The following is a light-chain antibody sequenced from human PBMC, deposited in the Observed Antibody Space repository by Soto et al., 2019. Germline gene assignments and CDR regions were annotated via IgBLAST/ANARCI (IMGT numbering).Light chain of an antibody. V-gene: IGLV2-18*02. CDR3: SSYTTSSTRV. Sequence: QSVLIQPPSVSGSPGQSVTISCTGTSSDVGSYDYVSWYQQHPGTVPKPMIYKVNTQPSGVPDRFSGSKSGNTASLTISGLQAEDEADYYCSSYTTSSTRVFGTGTKVTVL. CDR1: SSDVGSYDY. J-gene: IGLJ1*01. CDR2: KVN.